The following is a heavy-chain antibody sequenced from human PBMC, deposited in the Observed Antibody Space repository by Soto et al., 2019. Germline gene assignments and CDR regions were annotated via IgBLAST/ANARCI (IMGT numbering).Heavy chain of an antibody. CDR1: GFTFSSYS. D-gene: IGHD6-6*01. J-gene: IGHJ6*02. CDR3: ARDMCRPQPAYGMDL. CDR2: ISSSSSYI. Sequence: SGGSLRLSCAASGFTFSSYSMNWVRQAPGKGLEWVSSISSSSSYIYYADSVKGRFTISRDNAKNSLYLQMNSLRAEDTAVYYCARDMCRPQPAYGMDLWGQGTTVTVSS. V-gene: IGHV3-21*01.